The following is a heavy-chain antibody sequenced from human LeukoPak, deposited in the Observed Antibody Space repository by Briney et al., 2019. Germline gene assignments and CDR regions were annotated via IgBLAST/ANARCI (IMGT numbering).Heavy chain of an antibody. CDR2: MNPNSGNT. V-gene: IGHV1-8*01. CDR1: GHTFTSYD. D-gene: IGHD2-2*01. J-gene: IGHJ6*02. CDR3: ARGPWALVVPAAMKYYYYYGMDV. Sequence: ASVKVSCKASGHTFTSYDINWVRQATGQGLEWMGWMNPNSGNTGYAQKFQGRVTMTRNTSISTAYMELSSLRSEDTAVYYCARGPWALVVPAAMKYYYYYGMDVWGQGTTVTVSS.